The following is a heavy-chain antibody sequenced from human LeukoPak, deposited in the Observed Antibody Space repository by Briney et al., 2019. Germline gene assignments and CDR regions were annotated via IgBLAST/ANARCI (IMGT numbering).Heavy chain of an antibody. D-gene: IGHD1-1*01. Sequence: GGSLRPSCAASGFTFSNAWMSWVRQAPGKGLEWVAAISYDGSNKYYADSVKGRFTISRDNSKNTLYLQMNSLRVEDTAVYYCAKGGPTTTRYEYFDYWGQGILVTVSS. CDR2: ISYDGSNK. V-gene: IGHV3-30*18. J-gene: IGHJ4*02. CDR1: GFTFSNAW. CDR3: AKGGPTTTRYEYFDY.